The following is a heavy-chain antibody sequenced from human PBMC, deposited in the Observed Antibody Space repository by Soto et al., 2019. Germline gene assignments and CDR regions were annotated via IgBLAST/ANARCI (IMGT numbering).Heavy chain of an antibody. CDR3: AQLERIQGYGYVFDY. V-gene: IGHV3-23*01. CDR1: GFTFSSYA. D-gene: IGHD5-18*01. Sequence: EVQLLESGGGLVQPGGSLRLSCAASGFTFSSYAMSWVRQAPGKGLERVSAISGRGGSTYYADSVKGRFTISRDNSKNTLYLQMSSLRAEDTAVDYCAQLERIQGYGYVFDYWGQGTLVTVSS. J-gene: IGHJ4*02. CDR2: ISGRGGST.